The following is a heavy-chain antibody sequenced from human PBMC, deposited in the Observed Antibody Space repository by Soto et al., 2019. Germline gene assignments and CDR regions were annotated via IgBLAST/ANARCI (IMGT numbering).Heavy chain of an antibody. D-gene: IGHD3-22*01. CDR1: GYSFTNYW. CDR2: IYPGDSDT. Sequence: GESLKISCKGSGYSFTNYWIGWVRQMPGKGLEWMGIIYPGDSDTRYSPSFQGQVTISADKSISTAYLQWSSLKASDTAMYYCARLAPDNYDSSGYHPSTIDYWGQGTLVTVSS. CDR3: ARLAPDNYDSSGYHPSTIDY. V-gene: IGHV5-51*01. J-gene: IGHJ4*02.